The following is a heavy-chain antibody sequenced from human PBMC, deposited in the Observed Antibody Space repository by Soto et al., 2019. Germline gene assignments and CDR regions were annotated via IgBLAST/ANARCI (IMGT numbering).Heavy chain of an antibody. CDR3: ARAAQPRDYYYGMDV. CDR1: GGTFSSYG. J-gene: IGHJ6*02. CDR2: VIPIFGTA. Sequence: QVQLVQSGAEVKKPGSSVKVSCKASGGTFSSYGISWVRQAPGQGLEWMGGVIPIFGTANYAQKFQGRVTITADESTSTAYMELSSLRSEDTAVYYCARAAQPRDYYYGMDVWGQGTTVTVSS. V-gene: IGHV1-69*12.